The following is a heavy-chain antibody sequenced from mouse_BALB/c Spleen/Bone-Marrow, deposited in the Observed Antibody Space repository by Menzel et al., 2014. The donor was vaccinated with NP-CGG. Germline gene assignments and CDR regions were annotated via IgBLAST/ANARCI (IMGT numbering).Heavy chain of an antibody. D-gene: IGHD1-1*01. CDR3: ARDYGSSYGGVDY. CDR2: IYPGDGDT. J-gene: IGHJ2*03. V-gene: IGHV1-82*01. Sequence: QVQLQQSGPELVKPGASVKISCKASGYAFSSSWMNWVKQRPGQGLEWIGRIYPGDGDTNYNGKFKGKATLTADKSSSTAYMQLSSLTSVDSAVYFCARDYGSSYGGVDYWGQGPSLTVSS. CDR1: GYAFSSSW.